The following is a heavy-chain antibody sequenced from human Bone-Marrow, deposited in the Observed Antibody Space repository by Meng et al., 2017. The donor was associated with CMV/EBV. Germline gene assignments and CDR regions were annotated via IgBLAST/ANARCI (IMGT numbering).Heavy chain of an antibody. D-gene: IGHD6-13*01. CDR3: ARQTGYSSTLRWFDP. CDR1: GGTVSSYA. Sequence: GGTVSSYAISWVRQAPGQGLEWMGGIIPIFGTANYAQKFQGRVTITTDESTSTAYMELSSLRSEDTAVYYCARQTGYSSTLRWFDPWGQGTLVTVSS. J-gene: IGHJ5*02. V-gene: IGHV1-69*05. CDR2: IIPIFGTA.